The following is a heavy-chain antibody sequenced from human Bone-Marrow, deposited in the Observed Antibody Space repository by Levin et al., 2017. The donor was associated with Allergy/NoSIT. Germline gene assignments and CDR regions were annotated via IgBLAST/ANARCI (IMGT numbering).Heavy chain of an antibody. CDR3: TTYLDFVGNIYDY. CDR1: GFTFRYAW. V-gene: IGHV3-15*01. CDR2: IQRISDGGAA. D-gene: IGHD4-23*01. Sequence: GGSLRLSCAASGFTFRYAWMGWVRQAPGKGLEWVGHIQRISDGGAADYTSSVKGRFIISRDDSKDTLYLQMNSLKTEDTAVYYCTTYLDFVGNIYDYWGQGTLVTVSS. J-gene: IGHJ4*02.